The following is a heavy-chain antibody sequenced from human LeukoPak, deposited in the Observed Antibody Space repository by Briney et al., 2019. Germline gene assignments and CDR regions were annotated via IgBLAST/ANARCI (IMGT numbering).Heavy chain of an antibody. CDR2: IYSGGST. J-gene: IGHJ3*02. V-gene: IGHV3-66*01. Sequence: PGGSLRLSCAASGFTVSGNYMSWVGQAPGKRLEWVSVIYSGGSTYYADSVKGRFTISRDNSKNTLYLQMNSLRAEDTAVYYCARVGVHYYDSSGYYPPGYAFDIWGQGTMVTVSS. D-gene: IGHD3-22*01. CDR3: ARVGVHYYDSSGYYPPGYAFDI. CDR1: GFTVSGNY.